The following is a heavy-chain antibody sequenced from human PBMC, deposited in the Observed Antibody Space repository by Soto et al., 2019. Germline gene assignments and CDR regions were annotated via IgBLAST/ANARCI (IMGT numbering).Heavy chain of an antibody. CDR3: VRDGTKTLRDWFDP. V-gene: IGHV4-4*07. J-gene: IGHJ5*02. CDR2: IYATGTT. Sequence: SETLSLTCTVSGASISGFYWSWIRKSAGKGLEWIGRIYATGTTDYNPSLKSRVMMSVDTSKKQSSLKLRSVTAADTAVYYCVRDGTKTLRDWFDPWGQGISVTVSS. CDR1: GASISGFY. D-gene: IGHD1-1*01.